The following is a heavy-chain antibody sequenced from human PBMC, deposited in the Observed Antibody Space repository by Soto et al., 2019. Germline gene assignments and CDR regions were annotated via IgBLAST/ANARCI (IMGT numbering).Heavy chain of an antibody. V-gene: IGHV1-2*02. CDR1: GYIFTGNY. J-gene: IGHJ4*02. D-gene: IGHD3-22*01. CDR2: INPNNGAT. CDR3: APHYPASSGYFAH. Sequence: AAVKVSCKASGYIFTGNYMHWVRQAPGQGLEYMGWINPNNGATNYAQNFQGRVTMTWDTSISTAYMEVRRLRSDDTAVYYCAPHYPASSGYFAHWGQGTLVTVSP.